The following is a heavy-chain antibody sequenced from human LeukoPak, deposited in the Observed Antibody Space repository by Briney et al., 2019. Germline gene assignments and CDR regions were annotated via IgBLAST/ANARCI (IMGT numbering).Heavy chain of an antibody. V-gene: IGHV3-21*01. Sequence: PGGSLRLSCAASGFTFSSYSMNWVRQAPGKGLEWVSSISSSSSYIYYADSVKGRFTISRDNAKNSLYLQMNSLRAEDTAVYYCARAIAAAGTLGAWGQGTLVTVSS. CDR3: ARAIAAAGTLGA. CDR1: GFTFSSYS. CDR2: ISSSSSYI. J-gene: IGHJ5*02. D-gene: IGHD6-13*01.